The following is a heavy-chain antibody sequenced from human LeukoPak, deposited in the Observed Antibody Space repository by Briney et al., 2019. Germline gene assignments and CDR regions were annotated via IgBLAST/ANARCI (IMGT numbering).Heavy chain of an antibody. D-gene: IGHD2-21*02. CDR1: GGSISSYY. Sequence: PSETLSLTCTVSGGSISSYYWSWIRQPAGKGLEWIGRIYTSGSANYNPSLKSRVTMSIDTSKNQFSLKLSSVTAADTAVYYCASGTNGRDFFDYWGQGTLLTVSS. V-gene: IGHV4-4*07. CDR2: IYTSGSA. CDR3: ASGTNGRDFFDY. J-gene: IGHJ4*02.